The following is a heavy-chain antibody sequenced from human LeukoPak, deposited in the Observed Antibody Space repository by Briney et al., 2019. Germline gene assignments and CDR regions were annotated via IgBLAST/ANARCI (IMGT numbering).Heavy chain of an antibody. J-gene: IGHJ4*02. D-gene: IGHD6-19*01. CDR2: TYYRSRWYN. CDR1: GDSVSTNTVS. V-gene: IGHV6-1*01. Sequence: SQTLSLTCAISGDSVSTNTVSWNWIRQSPSRGLEWLGRTYYRSRWYNDSAVSVKGRIIINPDTSTNQISLQLTSVTPEDTAVYFCARGGIGMTVALFDSWGQGTLVTVSS. CDR3: ARGGIGMTVALFDS.